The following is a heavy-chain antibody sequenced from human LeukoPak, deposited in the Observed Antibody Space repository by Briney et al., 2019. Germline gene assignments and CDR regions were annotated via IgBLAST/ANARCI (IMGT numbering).Heavy chain of an antibody. Sequence: GGSLRLSCAASGFTFSKSWMSWLRQTPEKGLEWVANIKEDGSAKYYVDSVKGRFTISRDNAKNSLYLRMNSLRAEDTAVYYCAKDDEGYYWGQGILVTVSP. D-gene: IGHD3-3*01. CDR2: IKEDGSAK. J-gene: IGHJ4*02. V-gene: IGHV3-7*04. CDR3: AKDDEGYY. CDR1: GFTFSKSW.